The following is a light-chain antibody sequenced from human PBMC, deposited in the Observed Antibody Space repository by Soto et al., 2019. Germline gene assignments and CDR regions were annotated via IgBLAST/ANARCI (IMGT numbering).Light chain of an antibody. J-gene: IGKJ4*01. CDR3: QQYNNWRPPY. V-gene: IGKV3-15*01. CDR2: GAS. CDR1: QSVSSN. Sequence: EIVMTQSPATLSVSPGERATLACRASQSVSSNLAWYQQKPGQSPRLLIYGASTRATGIPARFSGSGSGTEFTLTISSLQPEDFAVYYGQQYNNWRPPYFGGGTKVEIK.